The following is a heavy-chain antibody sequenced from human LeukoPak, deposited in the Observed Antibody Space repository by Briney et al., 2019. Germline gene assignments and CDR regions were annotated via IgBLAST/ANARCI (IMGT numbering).Heavy chain of an antibody. Sequence: GGSLRLSWAASGFTFSSFAMHWVRQAPGKGLEWVAVISYDGSNKYYADSVKGRFTISRDNSKNTLYLQMNSLRAEDTAVYYCAKDGYNSQFDYWGQGTLVTVSS. CDR3: AKDGYNSQFDY. V-gene: IGHV3-30-3*01. CDR1: GFTFSSFA. D-gene: IGHD5-24*01. CDR2: ISYDGSNK. J-gene: IGHJ4*02.